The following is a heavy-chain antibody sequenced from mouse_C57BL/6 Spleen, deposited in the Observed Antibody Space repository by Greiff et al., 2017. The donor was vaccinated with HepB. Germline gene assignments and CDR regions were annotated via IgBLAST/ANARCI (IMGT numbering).Heavy chain of an antibody. CDR3: ARSGYDGSPYAMDY. CDR1: GYAFSSYW. Sequence: VQLQQSGAELVKPGASVKISCKASGYAFSSYWMNWVKQRPGKGLEWIGQIYPGDGDTNYNGKFKGKATLTADKSSSTAYMQLSSLTSEDSAVYFCARSGYDGSPYAMDYWGQGTSVTVSS. V-gene: IGHV1-80*01. J-gene: IGHJ4*01. D-gene: IGHD2-2*01. CDR2: IYPGDGDT.